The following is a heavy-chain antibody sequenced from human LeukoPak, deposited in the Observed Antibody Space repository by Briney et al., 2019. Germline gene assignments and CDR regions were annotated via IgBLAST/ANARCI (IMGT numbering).Heavy chain of an antibody. Sequence: SVKVSCKASGGTFSSYAISWVRQAPGQGLEWMGGIIPIFGTANYAQKFQGRVTITTDESTSTAYMELSSLRSEDTAVYYCALTGEDYYYYYMDVWGKGTTVTVSS. D-gene: IGHD7-27*01. CDR3: ALTGEDYYYYYMDV. J-gene: IGHJ6*03. CDR2: IIPIFGTA. V-gene: IGHV1-69*05. CDR1: GGTFSSYA.